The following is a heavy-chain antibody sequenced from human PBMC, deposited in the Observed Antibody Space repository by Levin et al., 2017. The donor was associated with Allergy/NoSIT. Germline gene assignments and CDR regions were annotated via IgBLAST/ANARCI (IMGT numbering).Heavy chain of an antibody. V-gene: IGHV3-30-3*01. Sequence: GGSLRLSCAASGFTFSSYAMHWVRQAPGKGLEWVAVISYDGSNKYYADSVKGRFTISRDNSKNTLYLQMNSLRAEDTAVYYCARDSVRGSGWYLDYWGQGTLVTVSS. D-gene: IGHD6-19*01. CDR2: ISYDGSNK. CDR3: ARDSVRGSGWYLDY. J-gene: IGHJ4*02. CDR1: GFTFSSYA.